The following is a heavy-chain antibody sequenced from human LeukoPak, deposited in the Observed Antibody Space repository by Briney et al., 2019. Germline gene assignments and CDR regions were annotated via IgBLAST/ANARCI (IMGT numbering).Heavy chain of an antibody. J-gene: IGHJ4*02. CDR1: GFTFSNYW. CDR2: INSDGINT. CDR3: TRVSWRGEIY. Sequence: GGSLRLSCAASGFTFSNYWMHWVRQAPGKGLVWVSRINSDGINTSYADSVKGRFTISRDNAKNTLNLQMNSLRAEDTAVYYCTRVSWRGEIYWGQGTLVSVSS. D-gene: IGHD3-3*01. V-gene: IGHV3-74*01.